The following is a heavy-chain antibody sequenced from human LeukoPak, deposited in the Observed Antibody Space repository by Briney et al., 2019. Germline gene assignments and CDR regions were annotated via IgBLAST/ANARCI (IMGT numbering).Heavy chain of an antibody. D-gene: IGHD3-22*01. Sequence: PGGSLRLSCAASGFTVSSNYMSWVRQAPGKGLEWVSVIYSGGSTYYADSVKGRFTISRDNSKNTLYLQMNSLRAEDTAVYYCARDAPYYYDSSGYYSMEYFQHWGQGTLVTVSS. CDR2: IYSGGST. CDR3: ARDAPYYYDSSGYYSMEYFQH. V-gene: IGHV3-53*01. CDR1: GFTVSSNY. J-gene: IGHJ1*01.